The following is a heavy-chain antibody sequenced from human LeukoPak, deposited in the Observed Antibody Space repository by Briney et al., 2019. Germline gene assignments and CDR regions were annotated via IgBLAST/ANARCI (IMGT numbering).Heavy chain of an antibody. Sequence: GRSLRLSCAASGFTFSSYGMHWVRQAPGKGLEWVAVISHDGSKKYYADSVKGRFTISRDNSKNTLYLQMNSLRAEDTAVYYCARRNAMDVWGQGTTVIVFS. CDR1: GFTFSSYG. J-gene: IGHJ6*02. CDR3: ARRNAMDV. V-gene: IGHV3-30*03. CDR2: ISHDGSKK.